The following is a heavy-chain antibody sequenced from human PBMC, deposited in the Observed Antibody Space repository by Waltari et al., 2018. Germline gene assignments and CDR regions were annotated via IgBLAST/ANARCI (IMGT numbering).Heavy chain of an antibody. V-gene: IGHV4-39*07. CDR1: GGSISSSSYY. Sequence: QLQLQESGPGLVKPSETLSLTCTVSGGSISSSSYYWGWIRQPPGKGLEWIGSIYYSGSTHYNPSLNSRVTISVDTSKNQFSLKLSSVTAADTAVYYCARHAYYYGSGSYAPDAFDIWGQGTMVTVSS. J-gene: IGHJ3*02. D-gene: IGHD3-10*01. CDR3: ARHAYYYGSGSYAPDAFDI. CDR2: IYYSGST.